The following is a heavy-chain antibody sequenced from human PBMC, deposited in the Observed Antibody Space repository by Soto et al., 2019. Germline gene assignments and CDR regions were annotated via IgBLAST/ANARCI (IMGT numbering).Heavy chain of an antibody. CDR1: GVSVSTGGYF. CDR2: IYYSGMT. CDR3: ARDSSGPGYSYGKFDY. J-gene: IGHJ4*02. Sequence: PSAPLSLTCTFSGVSVSTGGYFWTWIRQEQGKGLEWIGNIYYSGMTYYNPSLRGRVSISLDPSESQFSLKLNSVTAADTAVYYCARDSSGPGYSYGKFDYWGQGALVTVSS. V-gene: IGHV4-31*03. D-gene: IGHD5-18*01.